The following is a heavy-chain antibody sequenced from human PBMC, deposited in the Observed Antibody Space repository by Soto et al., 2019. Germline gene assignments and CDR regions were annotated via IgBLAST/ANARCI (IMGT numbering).Heavy chain of an antibody. Sequence: EVQLLESGGGLAQPGGSLRVSCEASGFTFSSYAMSWVRQAPGKGLEWVSAISGSGGSTYYADSVKGRFTISRDNSKNTLYLQMNSLRAEDTAVYYCAKDRGAYYYDSSGYRGDAFDIWGQGTMVTVSS. D-gene: IGHD3-22*01. V-gene: IGHV3-23*01. CDR1: GFTFSSYA. CDR2: ISGSGGST. CDR3: AKDRGAYYYDSSGYRGDAFDI. J-gene: IGHJ3*02.